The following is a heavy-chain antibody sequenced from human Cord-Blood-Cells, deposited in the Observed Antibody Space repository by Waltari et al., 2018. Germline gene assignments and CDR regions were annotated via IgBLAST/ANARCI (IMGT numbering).Heavy chain of an antibody. V-gene: IGHV3-30*18. Sequence: VESGGGVVQPGRSLRLSCAASGFTFSSYGMHWVRQAPGKGLEWVAVISYDGSNKYYADSVKGRFTISRDNSKNTLYLQMNSLRAEDTAVYYCAKSDTVTTYYFDYWGQGTLVTVAS. D-gene: IGHD4-17*01. CDR3: AKSDTVTTYYFDY. J-gene: IGHJ4*02. CDR1: GFTFSSYG. CDR2: ISYDGSNK.